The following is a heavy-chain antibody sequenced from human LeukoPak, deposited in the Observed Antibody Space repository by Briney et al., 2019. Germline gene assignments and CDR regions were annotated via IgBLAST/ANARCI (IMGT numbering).Heavy chain of an antibody. J-gene: IGHJ4*02. V-gene: IGHV3-30*02. CDR1: GFTFSSYG. D-gene: IGHD3-3*01. CDR2: IRYDGSNK. CDR3: ARDALPAPFWSGYNYFDY. Sequence: PGGSLRLSCAASGFTFSSYGMHWVRQAPGKGLEWVAFIRYDGSNKYYADSVKGRFTISRDNSKNTLYLQMNSLRAEDTAVYYCARDALPAPFWSGYNYFDYWGQGTLVTVSS.